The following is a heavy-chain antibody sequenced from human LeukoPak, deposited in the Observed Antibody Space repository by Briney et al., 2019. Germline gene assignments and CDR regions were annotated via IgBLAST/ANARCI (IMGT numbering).Heavy chain of an antibody. J-gene: IGHJ4*02. Sequence: GGSLRLSCAASGFTVSSNYMSWVRQAPGKGLEWVSAISASGGSSYYADSVKGRFTISRDNSKNTLYLQMNSLRAEDTAVYHCARQAGGYYLPFDHWGQGTLVTVSS. CDR2: ISASGGSS. V-gene: IGHV3-23*01. D-gene: IGHD3-22*01. CDR3: ARQAGGYYLPFDH. CDR1: GFTVSSNY.